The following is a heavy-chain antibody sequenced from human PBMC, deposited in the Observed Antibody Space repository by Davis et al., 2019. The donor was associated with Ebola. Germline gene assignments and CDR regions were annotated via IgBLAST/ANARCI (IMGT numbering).Heavy chain of an antibody. CDR1: GYTFTGYY. CDR2: INPNSGGT. Sequence: ASVKVSCKASGYTFTGYYMHWVRQAPGQGLEWMGWINPNSGGTNYAQKFQGRVTMTRDTSISTAYMELSRLRSDDTAVYYCARGGATMGVYNWFDTWGQGTLVTVSS. CDR3: ARGGATMGVYNWFDT. D-gene: IGHD5-24*01. V-gene: IGHV1-2*02. J-gene: IGHJ5*02.